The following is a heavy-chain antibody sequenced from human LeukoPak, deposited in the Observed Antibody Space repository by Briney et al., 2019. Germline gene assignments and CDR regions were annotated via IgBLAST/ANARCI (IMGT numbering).Heavy chain of an antibody. J-gene: IGHJ4*02. V-gene: IGHV3-11*04. CDR2: ITSGGGTI. CDR1: GFTFSDYY. CDR3: ARGFNYAFDY. D-gene: IGHD2-2*01. Sequence: PGGSLRLSCAASGFTFSDYYMNWVRQAPGKGLEWFSYITSGGGTIYYADSVKGRFTISRDNAKNSLYLQMNSLRADDTATYYCARGFNYAFDYWGQGTLVTVSS.